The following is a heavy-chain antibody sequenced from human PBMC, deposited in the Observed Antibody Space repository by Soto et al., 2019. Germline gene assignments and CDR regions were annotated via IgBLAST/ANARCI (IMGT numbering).Heavy chain of an antibody. D-gene: IGHD2-15*01. J-gene: IGHJ6*02. CDR2: ISAYNGNT. CDR3: AREDRYCSGGSCYGGDYYYYGMDV. Sequence: QVQLVQSGAEVKKPGASVKVSCKASGYTFTSYGISWVRQAPGQGLEWMGWISAYNGNTNYAQKLQGRVTMTTDTSTSTAYMELRSLRSDDTAVYYCAREDRYCSGGSCYGGDYYYYGMDVWGQGTTVTVSS. V-gene: IGHV1-18*04. CDR1: GYTFTSYG.